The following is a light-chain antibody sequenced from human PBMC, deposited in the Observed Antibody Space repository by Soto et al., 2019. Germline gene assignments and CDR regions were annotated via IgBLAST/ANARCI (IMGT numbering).Light chain of an antibody. Sequence: SYELTQPPSVSVSPGQTASITCSGDKLGDKYASWYQQKPGQSPVLVIYQDTKRPSGIPERFSGSNSGNTATLTISGTQAXXXXXXYCQAWDSSTAVVFGGGTKLTVL. CDR1: KLGDKY. V-gene: IGLV3-1*01. CDR2: QDT. J-gene: IGLJ2*01. CDR3: QAWDSSTAVV.